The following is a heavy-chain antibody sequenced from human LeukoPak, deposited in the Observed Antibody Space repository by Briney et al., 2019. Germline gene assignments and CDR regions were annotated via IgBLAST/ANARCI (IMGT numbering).Heavy chain of an antibody. CDR3: ARHTRKGAYCSSSSCYHGLDV. CDR1: GFTFSSYG. D-gene: IGHD2-2*01. V-gene: IGHV3-72*01. Sequence: GGSLRLSCAASGFTFSSYGMHWVRQAPGKGLEWVGRIRNKGNSYTTEYAASVKGRFTISRDDSKNSLFLQMNSLKTEDTAVYYCARHTRKGAYCSSSSCYHGLDVWGQGTTVTVSS. J-gene: IGHJ6*02. CDR2: IRNKGNSYTT.